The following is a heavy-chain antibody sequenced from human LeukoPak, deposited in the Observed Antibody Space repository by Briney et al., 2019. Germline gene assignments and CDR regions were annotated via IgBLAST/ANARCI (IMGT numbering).Heavy chain of an antibody. CDR2: IYSGGST. CDR3: ARAHSGSGWYGGLLDY. CDR1: GFTVSSNY. J-gene: IGHJ4*02. Sequence: GGSLRLSCAASGFTVSSNYMSWVRQAPGKGLEWVSVIYSGGSTYYADSVKGRFTISRDNSKNTLYLRMNSLRAEDTAVYYCARAHSGSGWYGGLLDYWGQGTLVTVSS. D-gene: IGHD6-19*01. V-gene: IGHV3-66*02.